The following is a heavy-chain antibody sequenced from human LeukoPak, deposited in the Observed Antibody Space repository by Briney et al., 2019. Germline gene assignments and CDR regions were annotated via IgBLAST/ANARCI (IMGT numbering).Heavy chain of an antibody. V-gene: IGHV3-23*01. CDR2: ISASGGNT. J-gene: IGHJ4*02. D-gene: IGHD1-26*01. CDR1: GFXFSSSA. Sequence: GGSLRLSCAASGFXFSSSAINWVRQAPGKGLDWVSGISASGGNTNYADSVKGRFTVARDNSKNTLYLLMSSLRPEDTAVYYCVKDLSGSFSFDQWGQGTLVTVSS. CDR3: VKDLSGSFSFDQ.